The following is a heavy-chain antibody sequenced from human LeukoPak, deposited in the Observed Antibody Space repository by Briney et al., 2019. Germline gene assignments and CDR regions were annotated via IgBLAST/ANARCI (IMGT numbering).Heavy chain of an antibody. J-gene: IGHJ4*02. CDR2: IYSGGST. Sequence: GGSLRLSCAVSGFTVSRNYMSWVRQAPGKGLEWVSVIYSGGSTDYSDSVKGRFTISRDNSKNTVYLQMNSLRPEDTAMYYCAREGGYVFDYWGQGTLVTVSS. V-gene: IGHV3-53*01. D-gene: IGHD5-12*01. CDR1: GFTVSRNY. CDR3: AREGGYVFDY.